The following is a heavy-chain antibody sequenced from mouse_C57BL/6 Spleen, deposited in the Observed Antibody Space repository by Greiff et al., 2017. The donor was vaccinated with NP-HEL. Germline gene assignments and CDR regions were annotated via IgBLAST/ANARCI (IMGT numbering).Heavy chain of an antibody. V-gene: IGHV14-4*01. D-gene: IGHD1-1*01. CDR1: GFNIKDDY. CDR2: IDPENGDT. CDR3: TVITTVPFAY. Sequence: DVKLQESGAELVRPGASVKLSCTASGFNIKDDYMHWVKQRPEQGLEWIGWIDPENGDTEYASKFQGKATITADTSSNTAYLQLSSLTSEDTAVYYCTVITTVPFAYWGQGTLVTVSA. J-gene: IGHJ3*01.